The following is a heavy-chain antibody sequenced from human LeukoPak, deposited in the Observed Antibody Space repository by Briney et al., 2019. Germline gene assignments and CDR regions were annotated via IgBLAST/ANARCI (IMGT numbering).Heavy chain of an antibody. V-gene: IGHV3-21*01. J-gene: IGHJ4*02. CDR2: ISSTAKYI. D-gene: IGHD6-19*01. CDR3: ARHSLLRSGWSNDY. Sequence: GGSLRLSCAASGFTFSSYWMHWVRQAPGKGLEWVSSISSTAKYIYYADSAKGRFTISRDSAKNSVYLQMNSLRAEDTAVYYCARHSLLRSGWSNDYWGQGTLVTVSS. CDR1: GFTFSSYW.